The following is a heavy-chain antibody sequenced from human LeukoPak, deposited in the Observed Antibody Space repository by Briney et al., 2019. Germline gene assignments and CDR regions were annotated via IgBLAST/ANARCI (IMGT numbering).Heavy chain of an antibody. D-gene: IGHD2-2*01. CDR1: GDSISSGGYY. CDR2: IYYSGST. Sequence: SETLSLTCTVSGDSISSGGYYWSWIRQHPGKGLGWIGYIYYSGSTYYNPSLKSRVTISVDTSKNQFSLKLSSVTAADTAVYYCAREVPALVYFDYWGQGTLVTVSS. J-gene: IGHJ4*02. CDR3: AREVPALVYFDY. V-gene: IGHV4-31*03.